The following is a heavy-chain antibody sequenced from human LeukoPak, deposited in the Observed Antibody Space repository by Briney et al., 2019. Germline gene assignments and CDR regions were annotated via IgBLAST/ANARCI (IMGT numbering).Heavy chain of an antibody. J-gene: IGHJ4*02. V-gene: IGHV1-2*04. CDR2: INPNSGGT. D-gene: IGHD3-10*01. CDR1: GYTFTGYY. CDR3: ARLGSSGSYALDY. Sequence: ASVKVSCKASGYTFTGYYMHWVRQAPGQGLEWMGWINPNSGGTNYAQKFRGWVTMTRDTSISTAYMELSRLRSDDTAVYYCARLGSSGSYALDYWGQGTLVTVSS.